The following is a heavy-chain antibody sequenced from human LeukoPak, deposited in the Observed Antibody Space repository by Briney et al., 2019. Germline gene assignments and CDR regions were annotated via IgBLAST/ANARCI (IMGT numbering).Heavy chain of an antibody. CDR2: IGTYGGDT. D-gene: IGHD3-22*01. CDR3: ARDLWNFYDDSGYNRDFDS. Sequence: VSVKVSCKATSRISWVRQAPGQGLEWMGWIGTYGGDTYYAQKFQGRITVTTDTSTSTVYMELRNLRSDDTAVYYCARDLWNFYDDSGYNRDFDSWGQGTLVTVS. J-gene: IGHJ5*01. V-gene: IGHV1-18*01. CDR1: TSR.